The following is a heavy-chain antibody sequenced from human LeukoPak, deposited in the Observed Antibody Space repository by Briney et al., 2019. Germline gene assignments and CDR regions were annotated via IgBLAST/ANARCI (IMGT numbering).Heavy chain of an antibody. CDR2: MDPNSDNT. J-gene: IGHJ3*01. Sequence: ASVKVSCKASGYTFTSYDIHWVRQATGQGLEWMGWMDPNSDNTIYAQKFQGRVTMTRNTSISTAYMELSRLTSDDTAVYYCARMAPRRFFDWLPDAFDVWGQGTVVTVSS. CDR1: GYTFTSYD. D-gene: IGHD3-9*01. V-gene: IGHV1-8*01. CDR3: ARMAPRRFFDWLPDAFDV.